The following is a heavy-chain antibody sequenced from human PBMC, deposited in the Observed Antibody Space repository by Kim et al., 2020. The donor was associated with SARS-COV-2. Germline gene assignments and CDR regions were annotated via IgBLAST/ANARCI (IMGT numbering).Heavy chain of an antibody. Sequence: YYNPSLKSRVTISVDTSKNQFSLKLSSVTAADTAVYYCARFTVTTSSFDYWGQGTLVTVSS. J-gene: IGHJ4*02. V-gene: IGHV4-39*07. D-gene: IGHD4-17*01. CDR3: ARFTVTTSSFDY.